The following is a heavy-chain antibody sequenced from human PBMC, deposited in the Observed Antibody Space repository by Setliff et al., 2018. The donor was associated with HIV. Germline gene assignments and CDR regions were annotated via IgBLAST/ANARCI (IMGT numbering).Heavy chain of an antibody. J-gene: IGHJ6*02. Sequence: KPSETLSLTCAVSGYSLSSDYYWGWIRQPPGKGLEWIASIYHSGSTYYNPSLKSRVIISVDTSKNQFSLKLSSVTAADTAAYYCARAMRGVVVTNMYYYYGMDVWGQGTTVTVSS. CDR2: IYHSGST. CDR1: GYSLSSDYY. CDR3: ARAMRGVVVTNMYYYYGMDV. D-gene: IGHD2-21*02. V-gene: IGHV4-38-2*01.